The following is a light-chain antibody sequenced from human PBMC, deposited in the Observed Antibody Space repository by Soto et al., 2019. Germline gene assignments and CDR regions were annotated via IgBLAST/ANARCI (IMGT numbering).Light chain of an antibody. CDR3: QQYNSYPWT. J-gene: IGKJ1*01. CDR2: KAS. V-gene: IGKV1-5*03. Sequence: DIQMTQSPSTLSASVGDRVTITCRASQSISSWLAWYQQKPGKAPNLLIHKASSLESGVPSRFSGSGSGTEFTLTISSLLPDDFAAYYCQQYNSYPWTVGQGTKVEIK. CDR1: QSISSW.